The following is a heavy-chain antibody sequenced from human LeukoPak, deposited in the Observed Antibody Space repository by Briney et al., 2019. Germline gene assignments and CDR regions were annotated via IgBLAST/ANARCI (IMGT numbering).Heavy chain of an antibody. J-gene: IGHJ3*02. CDR1: GYTFTGYY. CDR2: INPNSGGT. Sequence: ASVKVSCKASGYTFTGYYMHWVRQAPGQGLEWMGWINPNSGGTNYAQKFQGRVTMTRDTSISTAYMELSRLRSDDTAVYCCARDPSYSGSYYDAFDIWGQGTMVTVSS. V-gene: IGHV1-2*02. CDR3: ARDPSYSGSYYDAFDI. D-gene: IGHD1-26*01.